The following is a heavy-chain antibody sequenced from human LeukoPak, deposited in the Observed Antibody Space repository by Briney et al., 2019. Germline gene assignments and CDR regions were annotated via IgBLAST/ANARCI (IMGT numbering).Heavy chain of an antibody. D-gene: IGHD2-2*01. Sequence: PSETLSLTCTVSGASISSGGYYWSWIRQPPGKGLEWIGYIYHSGSTYYNPSLKSRVTISVDRSKNQFSLKLSSVTAADTAVYYCASGQYQLPQAFDIWGQGTMVTVSS. V-gene: IGHV4-30-2*01. CDR1: GASISSGGYY. CDR2: IYHSGST. J-gene: IGHJ3*02. CDR3: ASGQYQLPQAFDI.